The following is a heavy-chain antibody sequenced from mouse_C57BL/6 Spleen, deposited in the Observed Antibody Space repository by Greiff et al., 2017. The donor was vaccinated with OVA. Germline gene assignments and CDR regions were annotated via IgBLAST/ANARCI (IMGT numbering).Heavy chain of an antibody. Sequence: DVHLVESGGGLVKPGGSLKLSCAASGFTFSDYGMHWVRQAPEKGLEWVAYISSGSSTIYYADTVKGRFTISRDNAKNTLFLQMTSLRSEDTAMYYCARRTTRGYYFDYWGQGTTLTVSS. CDR1: GFTFSDYG. CDR3: ARRTTRGYYFDY. V-gene: IGHV5-17*01. J-gene: IGHJ2*01. D-gene: IGHD2-12*01. CDR2: ISSGSSTI.